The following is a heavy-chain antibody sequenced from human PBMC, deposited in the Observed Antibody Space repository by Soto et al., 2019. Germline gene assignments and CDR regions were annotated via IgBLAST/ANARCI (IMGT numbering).Heavy chain of an antibody. CDR3: AKETAWGAGNKFGYFGMDV. D-gene: IGHD3-10*01. V-gene: IGHV3-9*01. Sequence: EMQLVESGGGSVQPGRSLRLSCTASGFNLEEYDMHWVRQTPGKGLEWVSSISWNSDSTGYGDSVKGRFTIARDNAKNSLYLQMNNLRGEDTALYYCAKETAWGAGNKFGYFGMDVWGQGTTVTVSS. J-gene: IGHJ6*01. CDR2: ISWNSDST. CDR1: GFNLEEYD.